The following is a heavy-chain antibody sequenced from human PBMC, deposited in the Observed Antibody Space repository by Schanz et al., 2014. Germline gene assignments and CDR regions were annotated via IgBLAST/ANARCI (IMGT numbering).Heavy chain of an antibody. J-gene: IGHJ4*02. Sequence: QVQLVESGGGVVQPGGSLRLSCAASGFTFSNYGMHWVRQAPGKGLEWVAFIRYDGNNKYYADSVKGRFTISRDNSENTLYLQMISLRAEDTAVYYCAKLDGYAYGSMGQEYFDYWGQGTLVAVSS. V-gene: IGHV3-30*02. D-gene: IGHD5-18*01. CDR3: AKLDGYAYGSMGQEYFDY. CDR1: GFTFSNYG. CDR2: IRYDGNNK.